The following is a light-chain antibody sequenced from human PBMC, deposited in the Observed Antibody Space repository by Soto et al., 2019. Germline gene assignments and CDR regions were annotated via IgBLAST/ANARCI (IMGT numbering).Light chain of an antibody. CDR3: QQYYSTPRT. J-gene: IGKJ1*01. V-gene: IGKV4-1*01. CDR1: QTVLYSSNNKNH. Sequence: DIVMTQSPDSLSVSLGERATINCKSSQTVLYSSNNKNHLAWYQQRPGQPPKLLFSWASTRESGVPDRFSASGSGTDFTLSIGSLQAEDVAVYYCQQYYSTPRTFXQGTKVDIK. CDR2: WAS.